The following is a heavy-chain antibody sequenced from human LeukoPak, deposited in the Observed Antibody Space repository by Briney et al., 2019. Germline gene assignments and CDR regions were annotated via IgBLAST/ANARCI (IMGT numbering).Heavy chain of an antibody. J-gene: IGHJ6*04. CDR3: ARDYYDILTGYPQGMDV. CDR2: INTGNGNT. CDR1: GYTFTSYA. V-gene: IGHV1-3*04. Sequence: ASVKVSCKASGYTFTSYAMHWVRQAPGQRLEWMGWINTGNGNTKYSQKFQGRVTITRDTSANTTYMELSSLRSEDTAVYYCARDYYDILTGYPQGMDVWGIGTTVTVSS. D-gene: IGHD3-9*01.